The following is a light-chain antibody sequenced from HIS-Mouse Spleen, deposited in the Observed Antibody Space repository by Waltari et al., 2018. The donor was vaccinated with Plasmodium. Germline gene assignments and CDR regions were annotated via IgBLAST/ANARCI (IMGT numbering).Light chain of an antibody. J-gene: IGLJ2*01. V-gene: IGLV3-1*01. CDR3: QAWDSSTAWV. CDR1: NVGEKD. CDR2: QDR. Sequence: SYELPQPPSVSVSQGQTASSTCSDDNVGEKDACWYQQKPGQSPWLVSYQDRKRPSGIPERFSGSNSGNTATLTISGTQAMDEADYYCQAWDSSTAWVFGGGTKLTVL.